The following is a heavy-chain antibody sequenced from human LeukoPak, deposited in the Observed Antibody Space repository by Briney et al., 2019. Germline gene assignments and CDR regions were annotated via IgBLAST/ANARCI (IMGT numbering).Heavy chain of an antibody. CDR2: ITLSISSI. CDR3: VRDTVITLGSFDY. D-gene: IGHD4-17*01. CDR1: GFSLSSHT. V-gene: IGHV3-48*01. J-gene: IGHJ4*02. Sequence: GGSLRLSCAASGFSLSSHTMNWVRQAPGKGLEWLSHITLSISSICYADSVKGRFTISRDNGKNSLYLQMNNLTVEDTAVYYCVRDTVITLGSFDYWGQGTLVTVSS.